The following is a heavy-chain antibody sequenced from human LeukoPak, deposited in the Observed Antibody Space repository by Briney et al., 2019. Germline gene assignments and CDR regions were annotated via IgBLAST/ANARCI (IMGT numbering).Heavy chain of an antibody. CDR2: FDPEDGET. Sequence: ASVKVSCKVSGYTLTELSMHWVRQAPGKGLEWMGGFDPEDGETIYAQKFQGRVTVTEDTSTDTAYMELSSLRSEDTAVYYCATVEIRFLEWLYDWGQGTLVTVSS. D-gene: IGHD3-3*01. CDR1: GYTLTELS. CDR3: ATVEIRFLEWLYD. V-gene: IGHV1-24*01. J-gene: IGHJ4*02.